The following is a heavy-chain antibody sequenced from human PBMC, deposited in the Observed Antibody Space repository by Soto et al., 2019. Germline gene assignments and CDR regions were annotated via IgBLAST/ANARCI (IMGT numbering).Heavy chain of an antibody. CDR3: ATGARAYFDY. J-gene: IGHJ4*02. Sequence: XSVKVSCKVSGSTLTDLSMHWVRQAPGKGIEWRGXGDPDXGETIYDQKFXXGGTMTEXXSTETGYMELSSLRSEDKAVYYCATGARAYFDYWGKGSLVTVYS. CDR2: GDPDXGET. V-gene: IGHV1-24*01. D-gene: IGHD6-6*01. CDR1: GSTLTDLS.